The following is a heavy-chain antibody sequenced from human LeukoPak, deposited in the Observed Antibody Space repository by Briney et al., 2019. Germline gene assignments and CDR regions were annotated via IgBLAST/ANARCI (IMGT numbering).Heavy chain of an antibody. V-gene: IGHV3-23*01. CDR2: ISASGGST. CDR1: GFTFSRSD. D-gene: IGHD2-21*01. CDR3: AKGLAGPFDY. Sequence: GGSLRLSCEASGFTFSRSDMIWVRQAPGKGLEWVSIISASGGSTFYADSVRGRFTISRDNSKNTLYLQMNSLRAEDTAVYYCAKGLAGPFDYWGQGTLVTVSS. J-gene: IGHJ4*02.